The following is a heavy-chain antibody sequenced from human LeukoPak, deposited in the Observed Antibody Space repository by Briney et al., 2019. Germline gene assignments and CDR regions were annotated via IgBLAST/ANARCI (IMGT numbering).Heavy chain of an antibody. CDR3: AKGYYYDSSGYYYTSTSAFDY. CDR1: GFTFSSYA. D-gene: IGHD3-22*01. V-gene: IGHV3-23*01. J-gene: IGHJ4*02. Sequence: GGSLRLSCAASGFTFSSYAMSWVRQAPGKGLEWVSVISGSGDRTYYADSVKGRFTISRDNSKNTLYLQMNSLRAEDTAVYYCAKGYYYDSSGYYYTSTSAFDYWGQGTQVTVSS. CDR2: ISGSGDRT.